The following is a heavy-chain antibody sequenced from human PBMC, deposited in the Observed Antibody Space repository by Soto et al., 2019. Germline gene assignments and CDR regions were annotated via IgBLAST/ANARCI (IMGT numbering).Heavy chain of an antibody. V-gene: IGHV1-2*04. CDR1: GYTFTGYY. CDR2: INPNSGGT. D-gene: IGHD6-19*01. J-gene: IGHJ4*02. Sequence: ASVKVSCKASGYTFTGYYMHWVRQAPGQGLEWMGWINPNSGGTNYAQKFQGWVTMTRDTSISTAYMELSRLRSDDTAVYYCAREGVVAGTYYFDYWGQGTLVTVSS. CDR3: AREGVVAGTYYFDY.